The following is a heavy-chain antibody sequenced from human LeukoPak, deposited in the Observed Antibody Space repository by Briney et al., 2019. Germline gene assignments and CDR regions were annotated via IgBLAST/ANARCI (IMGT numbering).Heavy chain of an antibody. D-gene: IGHD2-15*01. CDR3: ARDPYCSGGSCYYSGGNY. J-gene: IGHJ4*02. CDR1: GYTFTGYY. CDR2: INPNSGGT. V-gene: IGHV1-2*02. Sequence: WASVKVSCKASGYTFTGYYMHWVRQAPGQGLEWMGWINPNSGGTNYAQKFQGRVTMTRDASISTAYMELSRLRSDDTAVYYCARDPYCSGGSCYYSGGNYWGQGTLVTVSS.